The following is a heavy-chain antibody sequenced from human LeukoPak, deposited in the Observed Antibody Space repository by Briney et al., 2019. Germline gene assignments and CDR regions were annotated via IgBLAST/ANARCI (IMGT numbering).Heavy chain of an antibody. CDR1: GGSFSGYY. CDR2: INHSGST. Sequence: SETLSLTCAVYGGSFSGYYWSWIRQPPGKGLEWIGEINHSGSTNYNPSLKSRVTMSLDTSKNQFSLKLTSVTAADTAVYYCASEFSTWGQGTLVTVSS. CDR3: ASEFST. J-gene: IGHJ5*02. V-gene: IGHV4-34*01. D-gene: IGHD3-3*01.